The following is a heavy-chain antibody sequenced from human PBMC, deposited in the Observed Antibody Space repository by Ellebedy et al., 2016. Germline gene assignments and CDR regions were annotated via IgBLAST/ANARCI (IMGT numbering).Heavy chain of an antibody. CDR3: ARDLMVRGASMDV. V-gene: IGHV4-34*01. D-gene: IGHD3-10*01. Sequence: SETLSLXCAVYGGSFSGYYWSWIRQPPGKGLEWIGEINHSGSTNYNPSLKSRVTISVDTSKNQFSLKLSSVTAADTAVYYCARDLMVRGASMDVWGQGTTVTVSS. CDR1: GGSFSGYY. J-gene: IGHJ6*02. CDR2: INHSGST.